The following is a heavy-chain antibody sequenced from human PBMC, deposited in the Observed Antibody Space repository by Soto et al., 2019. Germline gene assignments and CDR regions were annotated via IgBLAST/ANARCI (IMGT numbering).Heavy chain of an antibody. V-gene: IGHV2-5*02. Sequence: QITLKESGPTLVKPTQTLTLTCTLSGFSLSTSGVGVGWIRQPPGEALVCLAVIYWDDDKRYSPSLRSRLTLTXXTSKDQVVLTLTNMDPVDTGTYYCAHRLDHSYFDYWGQGILVTVSS. CDR1: GFSLSTSGVG. CDR2: IYWDDDK. J-gene: IGHJ4*02. D-gene: IGHD3-9*01. CDR3: AHRLDHSYFDY.